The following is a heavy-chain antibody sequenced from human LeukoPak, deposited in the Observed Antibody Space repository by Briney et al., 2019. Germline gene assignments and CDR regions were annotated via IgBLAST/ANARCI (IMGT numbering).Heavy chain of an antibody. J-gene: IGHJ4*02. CDR3: ARIPYYYDSSERGDY. V-gene: IGHV1-18*01. D-gene: IGHD3-22*01. CDR1: GGTFSSYA. Sequence: ASVKVSCKASGGTFSSYAISWVRQAPGQGLEWMGWISAYNGNTNYAQKLQGRVTMTTDTSTSTAYMELRSLRSDDTAVYYCARIPYYYDSSERGDYWGQGTLVAVSS. CDR2: ISAYNGNT.